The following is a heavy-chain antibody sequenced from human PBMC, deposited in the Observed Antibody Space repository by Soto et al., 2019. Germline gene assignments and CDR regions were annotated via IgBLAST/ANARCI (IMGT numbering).Heavy chain of an antibody. D-gene: IGHD2-15*01. Sequence: SVKVSCKASGGTFSSYAISWVRQAPGQGLEWMGGIIPIFGTANYAQKFQGRVTITADESTSTAYMELSSLRSEDTAVYYCATYCSGGSCHSGVSHREYFDYWGQGTLVTVSS. J-gene: IGHJ4*02. CDR2: IIPIFGTA. CDR1: GGTFSSYA. V-gene: IGHV1-69*13. CDR3: ATYCSGGSCHSGVSHREYFDY.